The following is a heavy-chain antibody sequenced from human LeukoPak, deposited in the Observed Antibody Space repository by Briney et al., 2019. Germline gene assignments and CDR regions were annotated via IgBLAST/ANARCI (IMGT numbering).Heavy chain of an antibody. V-gene: IGHV3-9*01. D-gene: IGHD4-17*01. CDR2: ISWNSGSI. CDR3: AKDMDYGDYVVRGVLDY. J-gene: IGHJ4*02. CDR1: GFTFDDYA. Sequence: GGSLRLSCAASGFTFDDYAMHWVRHAPGKGLEWVSGISWNSGSIGYADSVKGRFTISRDNAKNSLYLQMNSLRAEDTALYYCAKDMDYGDYVVRGVLDYWGQGTLVTVSS.